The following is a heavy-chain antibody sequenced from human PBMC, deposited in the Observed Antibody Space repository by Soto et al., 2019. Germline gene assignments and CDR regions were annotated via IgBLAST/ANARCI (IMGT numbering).Heavy chain of an antibody. CDR1: GYTFTSYD. D-gene: IGHD4-17*01. Sequence: QVQLVQSGAEVKKPGASVKVSCKASGYTFTSYDINWVRQATGQGLEWMGWMNPNSGNTGYAQKYQGRVPMTRNTSRSTAYMELSSLRSEDTAVYYCARSDYGDSGLHFDSWGQGPLVTVSS. CDR2: MNPNSGNT. V-gene: IGHV1-8*01. CDR3: ARSDYGDSGLHFDS. J-gene: IGHJ4*02.